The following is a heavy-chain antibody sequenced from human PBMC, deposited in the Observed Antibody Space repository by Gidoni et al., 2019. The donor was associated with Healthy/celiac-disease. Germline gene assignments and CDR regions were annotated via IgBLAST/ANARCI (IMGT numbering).Heavy chain of an antibody. CDR1: GGSISSYY. V-gene: IGHV4-4*07. CDR3: ARGPVTTWSAFDI. Sequence: QVQLQESGPGLVKPSETLSLTCTVSGGSISSYYWSWIRQPAGKGLEWIGRIYANGSPNYNPSLKSRVTMSVVTSKSQFSLKLNSVTAADTAVYYCARGPVTTWSAFDIWGQGTMVTVSS. J-gene: IGHJ3*02. D-gene: IGHD4-17*01. CDR2: IYANGSP.